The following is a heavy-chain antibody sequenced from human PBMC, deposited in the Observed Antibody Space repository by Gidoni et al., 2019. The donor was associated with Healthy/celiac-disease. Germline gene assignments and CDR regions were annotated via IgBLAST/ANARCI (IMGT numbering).Heavy chain of an antibody. CDR2: IIPILGIA. D-gene: IGHD3-10*01. CDR1: GGTFSSYT. CDR3: AETYGSGSYSMDV. Sequence: QVQLVQSGAEVKKPGSSVKVSCKASGGTFSSYTISWVRQAPGQGLEWMGRIIPILGIANYAQKFQGRVTITADKSTSTAYMELSSLRSEDTAVYYCAETYGSGSYSMDVWGQGTTVTVSS. J-gene: IGHJ6*02. V-gene: IGHV1-69*02.